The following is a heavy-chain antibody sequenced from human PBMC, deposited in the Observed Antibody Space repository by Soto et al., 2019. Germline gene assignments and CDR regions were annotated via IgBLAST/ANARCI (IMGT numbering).Heavy chain of an antibody. D-gene: IGHD2-15*01. CDR2: IYYSGST. J-gene: IGHJ4*02. V-gene: IGHV4-39*01. CDR1: GGSISSSSYY. CDR3: ARCRPYCSGGSCPYYFDY. Sequence: QLQLQESGPGLVKPSETLSLTCTVSGGSISSSSYYWGWIRQPPGKGLEWIGSIYYSGSTYYNPSLKSRVTISVDTSKNQFSLTLSSVTAADTAVYYCARCRPYCSGGSCPYYFDYWGQGTLVTVSS.